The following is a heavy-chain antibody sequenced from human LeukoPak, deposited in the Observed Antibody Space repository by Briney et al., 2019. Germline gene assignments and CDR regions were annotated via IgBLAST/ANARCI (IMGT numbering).Heavy chain of an antibody. V-gene: IGHV3-11*04. D-gene: IGHD7-27*01. Sequence: KPGGSLRLSCAASGFTFSDSYMTWIRQAPGKGLEWVSYISNSGSSIYYADSVKGRFATSRDNAKSSLYLQMNSLRAEDTAVYYCGRGHWGLDYWGQGTLVTASS. CDR3: GRGHWGLDY. J-gene: IGHJ4*02. CDR2: ISNSGSSI. CDR1: GFTFSDSY.